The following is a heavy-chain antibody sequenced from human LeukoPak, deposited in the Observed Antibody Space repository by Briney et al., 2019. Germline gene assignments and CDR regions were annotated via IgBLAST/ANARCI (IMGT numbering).Heavy chain of an antibody. CDR1: GFTFSSYA. J-gene: IGHJ4*02. D-gene: IGHD3-22*01. CDR2: LSGTGSPT. CDR3: ARGGYSAYYYDSSGPWGY. V-gene: IGHV3-23*01. Sequence: GGSLRLSCAASGFTFSSYAMSWVRQAPGKGLEWVSALSGTGSPTYYADSVKGRFTISRDNSKNTLYLLMNSLRAEDTAVYFCARGGYSAYYYDSSGPWGYWGQGTLVTVSS.